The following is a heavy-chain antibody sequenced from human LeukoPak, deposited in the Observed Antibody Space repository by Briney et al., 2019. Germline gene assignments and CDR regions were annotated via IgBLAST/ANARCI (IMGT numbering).Heavy chain of an antibody. D-gene: IGHD2-15*01. CDR1: GFTFSSYV. Sequence: GGSLRLSCAASGFTFSSYVMHWVRQAPGKGLEWVAIISYDGSNEYYADSVKGRFTISRDNSKNTLYLQMNSLRAGDAAVYYCAKAPVTTCSGAYCYPFDYWSQGTLVTVSS. CDR3: AKAPVTTCSGAYCYPFDY. V-gene: IGHV3-30*04. CDR2: ISYDGSNE. J-gene: IGHJ4*02.